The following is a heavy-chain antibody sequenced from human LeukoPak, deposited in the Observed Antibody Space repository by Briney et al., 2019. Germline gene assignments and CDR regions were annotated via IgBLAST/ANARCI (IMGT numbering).Heavy chain of an antibody. CDR2: ISGSGGST. CDR3: AKVRGVDYGVDEGRGFDI. J-gene: IGHJ3*02. Sequence: GGSLRLSCAASGFTFSSYGMSWVRQAPGKGLEWVSAISGSGGSTYYADSVKGRFTISRDNSKNTLYLQMNSLRAEDTAVYYCAKVRGVDYGVDEGRGFDIWGQGTMVTVSS. CDR1: GFTFSSYG. V-gene: IGHV3-23*01. D-gene: IGHD4-17*01.